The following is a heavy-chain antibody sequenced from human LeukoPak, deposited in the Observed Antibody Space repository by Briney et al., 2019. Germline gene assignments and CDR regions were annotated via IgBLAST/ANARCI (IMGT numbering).Heavy chain of an antibody. CDR1: EFTFSRYW. J-gene: IGHJ4*02. CDR2: IKQDGSEK. Sequence: GGSLRLSCAASEFTFSRYWMSWVRQAPGKGPEWVANIKQDGSEKYYVDSVKGRFTISRDNAKNSLYLQMNSLRAEDTAVYYCARDRSSGLVDFNYFDYWGQGTLVTVSS. V-gene: IGHV3-7*03. CDR3: ARDRSSGLVDFNYFDY. D-gene: IGHD6-19*01.